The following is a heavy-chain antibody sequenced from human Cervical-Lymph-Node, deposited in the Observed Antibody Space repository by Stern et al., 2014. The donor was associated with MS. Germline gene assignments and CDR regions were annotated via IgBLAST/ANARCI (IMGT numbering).Heavy chain of an antibody. CDR2: IYYSGST. D-gene: IGHD6-13*01. V-gene: IGHV4-39*01. Sequence: QLQLQESGPGLVKPSETLSLTCTVSGGSISSSSYYWGWIRQPPGKGLEWIGSIYYSGSTYYNPSLKSRVTIYVDTSKNQFSLKLSSVTAADTAVYYCARQMRIAAAGYFDYWGQGTLVTVSS. CDR1: GGSISSSSYY. CDR3: ARQMRIAAAGYFDY. J-gene: IGHJ4*02.